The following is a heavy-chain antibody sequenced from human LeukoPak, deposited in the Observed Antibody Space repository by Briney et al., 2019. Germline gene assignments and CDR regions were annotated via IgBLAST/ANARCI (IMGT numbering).Heavy chain of an antibody. CDR1: GYTFTDYY. V-gene: IGHV1-2*02. CDR2: INPNSGGT. D-gene: IGHD3-3*01. CDR3: ARTMVYHFSDY. J-gene: IGHJ4*02. Sequence: ASVKVSCKASGYTFTDYYKHWVRQAPGQGLEWMGWINPNSGGTNYAQKFQGRVTMTRDTSISTAYMELSRLRSDDTAVYYCARTMVYHFSDYWGQGTLVTVSS.